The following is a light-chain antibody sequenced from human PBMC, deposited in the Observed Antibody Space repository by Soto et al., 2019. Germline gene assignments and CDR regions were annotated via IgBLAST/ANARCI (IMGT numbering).Light chain of an antibody. CDR2: RNN. Sequence: QSALTQPPSASGTPGQRVTISCSGSSSNIGSNYVYWYQQLPGTAPKLLIYRNNQRPSGVPDRFSGSKSGTSASLAISGLRSEDEADYYCAAWDDSLSGVVFGGGTPLTVL. V-gene: IGLV1-47*01. J-gene: IGLJ2*01. CDR1: SSNIGSNY. CDR3: AAWDDSLSGVV.